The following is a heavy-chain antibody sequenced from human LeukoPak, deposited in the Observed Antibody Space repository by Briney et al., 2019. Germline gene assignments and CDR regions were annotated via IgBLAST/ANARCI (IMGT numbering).Heavy chain of an antibody. D-gene: IGHD4-17*01. CDR2: IYYGGST. CDR3: AREIGDYGDPLGYFDL. Sequence: SQTLSLTCTVSGGSISSGGYYWSWIRQHPGKGLEWIGYIYYGGSTYYNPSLKSRVTISVDTSKNQFSLKLSSVTAADTAVYYCAREIGDYGDPLGYFDLWGRGTLVTVSS. V-gene: IGHV4-31*03. J-gene: IGHJ2*01. CDR1: GGSISSGGYY.